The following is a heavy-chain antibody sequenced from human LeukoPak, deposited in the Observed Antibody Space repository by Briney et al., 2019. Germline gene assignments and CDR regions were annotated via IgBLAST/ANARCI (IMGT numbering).Heavy chain of an antibody. CDR2: IYYSGST. Sequence: SETLSLTCTFSGGSFSPAHWSWIRQPPGKGLEWIGYIYYSGSTNYNPSLKSRVTISVDTSKNQFSLKLSSVTAADTAVYYCARHLYYGDPPNCWGQGTLVTVSS. D-gene: IGHD4-17*01. CDR1: GGSFSPAH. V-gene: IGHV4-59*01. J-gene: IGHJ4*02. CDR3: ARHLYYGDPPNC.